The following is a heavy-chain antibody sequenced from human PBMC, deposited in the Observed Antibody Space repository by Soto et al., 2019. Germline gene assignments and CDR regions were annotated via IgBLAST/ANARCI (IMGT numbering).Heavy chain of an antibody. D-gene: IGHD6-19*01. CDR3: ARLHRIAVAGLDY. Sequence: SETLSLTCTVSGGSISSRNYYWGWIRQPPGKGLEWIGSIYYSGSTYYNPSLKSRVTISVDTSKNQFSLQLSSVTATDTGVYYCARLHRIAVAGLDYWGQGTLVTVSS. CDR1: GGSISSRNYY. V-gene: IGHV4-39*01. CDR2: IYYSGST. J-gene: IGHJ4*02.